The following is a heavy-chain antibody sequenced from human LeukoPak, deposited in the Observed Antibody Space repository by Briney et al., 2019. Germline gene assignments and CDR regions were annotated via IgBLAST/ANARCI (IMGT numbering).Heavy chain of an antibody. J-gene: IGHJ5*02. Sequence: SETLSLTCAVSGASITIPDYYWGWIRLPPGKGLEWIGTISHTGTTYYNPSLQSRVSISVDKSRNQFSLKLSSVTAADTAVYYCARDSYRIVVVVAATEVYNWFDPWGQGTLVTVSS. D-gene: IGHD2-15*01. CDR1: GASITIPDYY. V-gene: IGHV4-39*02. CDR3: ARDSYRIVVVVAATEVYNWFDP. CDR2: ISHTGTT.